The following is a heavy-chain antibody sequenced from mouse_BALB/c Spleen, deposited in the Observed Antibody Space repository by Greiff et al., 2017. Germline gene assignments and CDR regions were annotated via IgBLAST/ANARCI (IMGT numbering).Heavy chain of an antibody. CDR2: IWAGGST. D-gene: IGHD2-1*01. V-gene: IGHV2-9*02. Sequence: VQLQQSGPGLVAPSQSLSITCTVSGFSLTSYGVHWVRQPPGKGLEWLGVIWAGGSTNYNSALMSRLSISKDNSKSQVFLKMNSLQTDDTAMYYCAREGYYGNYRAWFAYWGQGTLVTVSA. J-gene: IGHJ3*01. CDR3: AREGYYGNYRAWFAY. CDR1: GFSLTSYG.